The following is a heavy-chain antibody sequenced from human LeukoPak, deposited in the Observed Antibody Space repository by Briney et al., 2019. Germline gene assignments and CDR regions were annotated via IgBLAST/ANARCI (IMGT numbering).Heavy chain of an antibody. CDR2: TNPNSGNT. V-gene: IGHV1-8*02. Sequence: ASVKVSCKASGGTFSSYAISWVRQAPGQGLEWMGWTNPNSGNTGYAQKFQGRVTMTRNTSISTAYMELSSLRSEDTAVYYCARGRIVGRTRDFDYWGQGTLVTVSS. CDR1: GGTFSSYA. CDR3: ARGRIVGRTRDFDY. D-gene: IGHD2-15*01. J-gene: IGHJ4*02.